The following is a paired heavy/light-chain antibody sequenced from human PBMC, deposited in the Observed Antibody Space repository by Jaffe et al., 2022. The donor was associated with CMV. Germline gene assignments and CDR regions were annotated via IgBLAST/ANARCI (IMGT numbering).Heavy chain of an antibody. CDR1: GVSITSGTSY. CDR2: ISYSGTT. CDR3: VRVKEYRGGDSEAFDI. J-gene: IGHJ3*02. V-gene: IGHV4-31*03. Sequence: QVQLQESGPGLVKPSQTLSLTCSVSGVSITSGTSYWGWIRQHPGKGLEWIGYISYSGTTDYYPPLRSRVTITRDTSENKISLRLTFLTAADTAVYYCVRVKEYRGGDSEAFDIWGQGTMVTVSS. D-gene: IGHD2-21*02.
Light chain of an antibody. Sequence: EIVLTQSPGTLSLSPGERATLSCRASQSVASNFLAWYQQKPGQAPRVLIFAASSRATGIPDRFSGSGSGTDFTLTITRLEPDDFAVYYCQQYGSSPETFGQGTKVEIK. V-gene: IGKV3-20*01. CDR1: QSVASNF. J-gene: IGKJ1*01. CDR3: QQYGSSPET. CDR2: AAS.